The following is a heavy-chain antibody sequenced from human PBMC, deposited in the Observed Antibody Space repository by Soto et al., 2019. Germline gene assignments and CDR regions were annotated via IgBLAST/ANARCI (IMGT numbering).Heavy chain of an antibody. J-gene: IGHJ4*02. CDR3: ARDPGGTVVTASGWRYEYYFDY. Sequence: QVQLVQSGAEVKKPGASVKVSCKASGYTFTGYYMHWVRQAPGQGLEWMGWINPNSGGTNYAQKFQGWVTMTRDTSISTAYMELSRLRSDDTAVYYCARDPGGTVVTASGWRYEYYFDYWGQGSLVTVSS. CDR1: GYTFTGYY. V-gene: IGHV1-2*04. CDR2: INPNSGGT. D-gene: IGHD2-15*01.